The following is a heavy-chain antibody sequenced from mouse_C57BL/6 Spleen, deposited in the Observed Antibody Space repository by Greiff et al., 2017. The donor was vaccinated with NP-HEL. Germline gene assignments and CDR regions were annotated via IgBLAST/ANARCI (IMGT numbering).Heavy chain of an antibody. CDR3: APPHSSGYLAY. D-gene: IGHD3-2*02. CDR2: IHPSDSDT. CDR1: GYTFTSYW. V-gene: IGHV1-74*01. Sequence: QVQLQQPGAELVKPGASVKVSCKASGYTFTSYWMHWVKQRPGQGLEWIGRIHPSDSDTNYNQKFKGKATLTVDKSSSTAYMQLSSLPSEDSAVYYCAPPHSSGYLAYWGQGTLVTVSA. J-gene: IGHJ3*01.